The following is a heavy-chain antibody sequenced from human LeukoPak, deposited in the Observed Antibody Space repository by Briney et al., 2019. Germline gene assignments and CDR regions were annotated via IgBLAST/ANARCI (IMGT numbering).Heavy chain of an antibody. CDR1: GASISDYY. D-gene: IGHD3-9*01. CDR2: IYTSGST. CDR3: VRDYDKGFDF. Sequence: SETLSLTCTVSGASISDYYWSWIRQPAGKARVWIGRIYTSGSTYYSPSLESRVTMSEDTSRSHFSLNLRSVTVADTAVYYCVRDYDKGFDFWGQGILVTVSS. V-gene: IGHV4-4*07. J-gene: IGHJ4*02.